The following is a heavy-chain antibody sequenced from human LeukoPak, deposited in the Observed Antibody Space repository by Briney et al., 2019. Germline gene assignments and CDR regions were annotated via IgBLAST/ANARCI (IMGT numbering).Heavy chain of an antibody. V-gene: IGHV3-74*01. J-gene: IGHJ3*02. Sequence: PGGSQRLSCAASGFTFSDYWMHWVRQAPGKGLVWVSRIDLAEEYTTYADSVKGRFTISRDNAKNTLYLQMNSLRAEDTAVYYCASGNSHAFDIWGQGTMVTVSS. CDR2: IDLAEEYT. CDR3: ASGNSHAFDI. CDR1: GFTFSDYW.